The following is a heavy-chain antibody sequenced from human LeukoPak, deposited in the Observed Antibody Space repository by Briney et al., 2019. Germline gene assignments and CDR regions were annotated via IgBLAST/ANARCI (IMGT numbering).Heavy chain of an antibody. J-gene: IGHJ5*02. CDR3: ARGGRRSLKSTNWSDP. CDR1: GGSFSGYY. Sequence: PSETLSLTCAVYGGSFSGYYWSWIRQPPGKGLEWIGEINHSGSTNYNPSLKSRVTISVDTSKNQFSLKLSSVTAADTAVYYCARGGRRSLKSTNWSDPWGQGTLVTVSS. V-gene: IGHV4-34*01. CDR2: INHSGST. D-gene: IGHD1-1*01.